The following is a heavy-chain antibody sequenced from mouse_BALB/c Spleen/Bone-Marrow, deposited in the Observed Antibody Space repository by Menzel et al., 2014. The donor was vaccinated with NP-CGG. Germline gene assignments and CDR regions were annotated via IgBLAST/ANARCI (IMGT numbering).Heavy chain of an antibody. Sequence: EVKLEDSGGGLVQPGGSLKLSCAASGFTFSSYTMSWVRQTLEKRLEWVAYISNGGGSTYYPDTVKGRFTISRDNAKNTLYLQMSSLKSEDTAMYYCARRSAATYYFDYWGQGTTLTVSS. D-gene: IGHD1-2*01. CDR1: GFTFSSYT. J-gene: IGHJ2*01. CDR2: ISNGGGST. CDR3: ARRSAATYYFDY. V-gene: IGHV5-12-2*01.